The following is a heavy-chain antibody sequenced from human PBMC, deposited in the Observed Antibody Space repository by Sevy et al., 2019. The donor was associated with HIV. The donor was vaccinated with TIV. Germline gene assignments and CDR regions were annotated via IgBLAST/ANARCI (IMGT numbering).Heavy chain of an antibody. CDR3: ARGVVQTARASIY. V-gene: IGHV3-74*01. J-gene: IGHJ4*02. Sequence: GGSLRLSCAASGFTFSDYWMHWIRQAPGKGLVWLSHLNFDGSTTNYADSVKGRFTISRDNAKNTLYMQMNSLTAEDTALYYGARGVVQTARASIYWGQGALVTVSS. CDR2: LNFDGSTT. CDR1: GFTFSDYW. D-gene: IGHD5-18*01.